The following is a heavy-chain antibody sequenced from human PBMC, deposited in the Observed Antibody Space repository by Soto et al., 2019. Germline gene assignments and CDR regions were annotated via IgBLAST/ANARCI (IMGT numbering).Heavy chain of an antibody. D-gene: IGHD4-17*01. Sequence: SETLSLTCTVSGDSIISGDYYWSWIRQTPGKGLECIGYIYYSGDTNYNPSLKSRVIISVDTSKNQFSLKLSSVTAADTAVYYCARIPWADYGGIFDPWGQGTLVTV. CDR3: ARIPWADYGGIFDP. J-gene: IGHJ5*02. V-gene: IGHV4-30-4*01. CDR2: IYYSGDT. CDR1: GDSIISGDYY.